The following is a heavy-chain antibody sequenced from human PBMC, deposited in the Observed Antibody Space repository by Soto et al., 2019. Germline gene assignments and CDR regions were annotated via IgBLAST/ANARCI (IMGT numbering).Heavy chain of an antibody. Sequence: SETLSLTCTVSGGSISSYHWSWIRQPPGKGLEWIGYIYYSGSTNYNPSLKSRVTISVDTSKNQFSLKLSSVTAADTAVYYCARHSKVAAAGGSGWFDPWGQGTLVTVSS. V-gene: IGHV4-59*08. CDR1: GGSISSYH. CDR3: ARHSKVAAAGGSGWFDP. D-gene: IGHD6-13*01. J-gene: IGHJ5*02. CDR2: IYYSGST.